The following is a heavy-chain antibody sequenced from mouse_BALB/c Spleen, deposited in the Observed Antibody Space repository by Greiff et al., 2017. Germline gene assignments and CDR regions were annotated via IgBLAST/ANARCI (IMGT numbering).Heavy chain of an antibody. CDR2: ISSGGSYT. CDR1: GFTFSSYA. J-gene: IGHJ4*01. CDR3: ARTYYGGAMDY. D-gene: IGHD1-1*01. Sequence: EVQLMESGGGLVKPGGSLKLSCAASGFTFSSYAMSWVRQSPEKRLEWVAEISSGGSYTYYPDTVTGRFTISRDNAKNTLYLEMSSLRSEDTAMYYCARTYYGGAMDYWGQGTSVTVSS. V-gene: IGHV5-9-4*01.